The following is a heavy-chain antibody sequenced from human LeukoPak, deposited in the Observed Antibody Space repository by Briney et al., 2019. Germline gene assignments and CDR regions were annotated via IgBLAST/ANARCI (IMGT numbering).Heavy chain of an antibody. Sequence: SVKVSCKASGGTFNNYAISWVRQATGQGLEWMGVLIPIFGSTNYAQRFQGRLTIITDESMSTAYMELSSLRSEDTAVYYCARSGHASISTWFDPWGQGTLVTVSS. J-gene: IGHJ5*02. CDR3: ARSGHASISTWFDP. CDR1: GGTFNNYA. D-gene: IGHD5-12*01. V-gene: IGHV1-69*05. CDR2: LIPIFGST.